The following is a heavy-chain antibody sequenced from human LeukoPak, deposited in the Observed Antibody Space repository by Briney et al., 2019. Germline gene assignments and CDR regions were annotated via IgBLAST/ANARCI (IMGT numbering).Heavy chain of an antibody. CDR2: IIPIFGTA. CDR3: ARDSGYYYPSFDY. V-gene: IGHV1-69*05. D-gene: IGHD3-22*01. CDR1: GGTFSSYA. J-gene: IGHJ4*02. Sequence: ASVEVSCKASGGTFSSYAISWVRQAPGQGLEWMGGIIPIFGTANYAQKFQGRVTITTDESTSTAYMELSSLRSEDTAVYYCARDSGYYYPSFDYWGQGTLVTVSS.